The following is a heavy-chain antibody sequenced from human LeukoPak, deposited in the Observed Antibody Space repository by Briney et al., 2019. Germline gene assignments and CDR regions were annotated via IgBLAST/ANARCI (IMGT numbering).Heavy chain of an antibody. V-gene: IGHV3-23*01. CDR1: GVTFSDFA. Sequence: GGSLRLSCAASGVTFSDFAMIWVRQPPGKGLGWGSSTCQGGGEIHYADSVRGRFTISRDNSRSTLFLQMNSLRGEDTAIYFCATYRQVMLPFEAWGQGTLVTVSS. J-gene: IGHJ5*02. CDR3: ATYRQVMLPFEA. CDR2: TCQGGGEI. D-gene: IGHD5-18*01.